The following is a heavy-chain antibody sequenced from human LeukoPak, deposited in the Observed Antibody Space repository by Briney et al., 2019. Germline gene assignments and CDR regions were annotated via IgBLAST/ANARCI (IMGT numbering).Heavy chain of an antibody. D-gene: IGHD6-19*01. V-gene: IGHV3-74*01. CDR3: ARDQWLALEFDY. J-gene: IGHJ4*02. CDR1: GFTFSSYW. CDR2: ITSERSST. Sequence: PGGSLRLSCAASGFTFSSYWMHWVRQAPGKGLVWVSRITSERSSTSYADSVKGRFTISRGNAKSTLYLQMNSRRAEDTAVYYCARDQWLALEFDYWGQGTLVTVSS.